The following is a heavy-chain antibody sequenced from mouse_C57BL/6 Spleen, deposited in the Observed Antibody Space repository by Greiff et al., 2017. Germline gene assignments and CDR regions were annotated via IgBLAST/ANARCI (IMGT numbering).Heavy chain of an antibody. Sequence: VKLMESGAELARPGASVKLSCKASGYTFTSYGISWVKQRTGQGLEWIGEIYPRSGNTYYNEKFKGKATLTADKSSSTAYMELRSLTSEDSAVYFCARRGFTTVVDWYFDVWGTGTTVTVSS. V-gene: IGHV1-81*01. J-gene: IGHJ1*03. CDR3: ARRGFTTVVDWYFDV. CDR1: GYTFTSYG. CDR2: IYPRSGNT. D-gene: IGHD1-1*01.